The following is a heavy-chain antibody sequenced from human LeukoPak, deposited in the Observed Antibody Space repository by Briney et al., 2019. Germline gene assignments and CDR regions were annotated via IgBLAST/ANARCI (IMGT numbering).Heavy chain of an antibody. CDR1: GYTFTSYG. CDR2: ISAYNGNT. Sequence: ASVKVSCKASGYTFTSYGISWVRQAPGQGLEWMGWISAYNGNTNYAQKLQGRVTMTTDTSTSTAYMELRSLRSDDTAVYYCARSPPGGQLERRGWFEPWGQGTLVTVSS. CDR3: ARSPPGGQLERRGWFEP. D-gene: IGHD1-1*01. J-gene: IGHJ5*02. V-gene: IGHV1-18*01.